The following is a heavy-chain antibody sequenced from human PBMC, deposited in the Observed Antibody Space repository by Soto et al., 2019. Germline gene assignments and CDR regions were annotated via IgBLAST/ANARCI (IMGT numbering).Heavy chain of an antibody. Sequence: QVQLVQSGAEVKKPGASVKVSCKASGYTFTNYDINWVRQASGQGPEWMGWMNPYRGNTGYAQRFQGRVTMTRDTSISTAYMELSSLRFEDTAMYYCARGLVDSSSADYAYWGQGSLVTVSS. CDR1: GYTFTNYD. V-gene: IGHV1-8*01. CDR3: ARGLVDSSSADYAY. CDR2: MNPYRGNT. J-gene: IGHJ4*02. D-gene: IGHD6-6*01.